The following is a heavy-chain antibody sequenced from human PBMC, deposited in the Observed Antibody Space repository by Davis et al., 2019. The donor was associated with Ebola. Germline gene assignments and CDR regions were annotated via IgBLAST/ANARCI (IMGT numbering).Heavy chain of an antibody. CDR2: IKQDGSEK. J-gene: IGHJ4*02. CDR3: ASNPPGYFDWLFDY. V-gene: IGHV3-7*01. CDR1: GFTFSNYW. D-gene: IGHD3-9*01. Sequence: GESLKISCAASGFTFSNYWMSWVRPAPGKGLEWVANIKQDGSEKYYVDSVKGRFTTSRDNAKNSLYLQMNRLRDEDTAVYYCASNPPGYFDWLFDYWGQGTLVTVSS.